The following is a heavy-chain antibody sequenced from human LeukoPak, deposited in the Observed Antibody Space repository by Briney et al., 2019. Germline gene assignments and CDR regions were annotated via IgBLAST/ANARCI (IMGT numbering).Heavy chain of an antibody. Sequence: SGTLSLTCTVSGGSISSYYWSWIRQPPGKGLEWIGYIYYSGSTNYNPSLKSRVTISVDTSKNQFSLKLSSVTAADTAVYYCASSIAAKPFRDYYYYYGMDVWGQGTTVTVSS. CDR1: GGSISSYY. J-gene: IGHJ6*02. CDR2: IYYSGST. V-gene: IGHV4-59*08. D-gene: IGHD6-6*01. CDR3: ASSIAAKPFRDYYYYYGMDV.